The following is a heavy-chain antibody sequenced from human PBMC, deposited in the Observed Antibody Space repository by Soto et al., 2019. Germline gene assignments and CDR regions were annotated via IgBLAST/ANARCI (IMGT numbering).Heavy chain of an antibody. CDR1: VYRFTSYW. V-gene: IGHV5-10-1*01. CDR3: SRPRYISGHLSMDV. J-gene: IGHJ6*02. D-gene: IGHD6-25*01. CDR2: IYPIDSYT. Sequence: GESLNISCKGSVYRFTSYWISWVLQMPGKGLEWMGSIYPIDSYTNYSPSFQGHVTISAYKSISTAYLQWSSLTASYTAMYFCSRPRYISGHLSMDVWGQGGRFTDSS.